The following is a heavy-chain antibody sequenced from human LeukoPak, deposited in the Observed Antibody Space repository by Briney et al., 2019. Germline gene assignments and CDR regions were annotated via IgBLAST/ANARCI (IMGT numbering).Heavy chain of an antibody. D-gene: IGHD3-10*01. CDR1: GFTFSSYW. V-gene: IGHV3-7*01. CDR3: ARDKELQNFDC. J-gene: IGHJ4*02. CDR2: IKQDGSEK. Sequence: GGSLRLSCAASGFTFSSYWMSWVRQAPGKGLEWVANIKQDGSEKYYVDSVKGRFTISRDNAKNSLYLQMNSLRAEDAAVYYCARDKELQNFDCWGQGTLVTVSS.